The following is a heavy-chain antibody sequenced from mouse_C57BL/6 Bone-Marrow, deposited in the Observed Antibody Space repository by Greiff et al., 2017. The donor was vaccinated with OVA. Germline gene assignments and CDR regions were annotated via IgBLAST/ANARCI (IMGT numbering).Heavy chain of an antibody. CDR3: ARDEDSKGFAY. CDR2: IDPSDSYT. V-gene: IGHV1-69*01. Sequence: VQLQQPGAELVMPGASVKLSCKASGYTFTSYWMHWVKQRPGQGLEWIGEIDPSDSYTNYNQKFKGKSTLTVEKSSSTAYMQLSSLTSEDSAVYYCARDEDSKGFAYWGQGTLVTVSA. CDR1: GYTFTSYW. D-gene: IGHD2-5*01. J-gene: IGHJ3*01.